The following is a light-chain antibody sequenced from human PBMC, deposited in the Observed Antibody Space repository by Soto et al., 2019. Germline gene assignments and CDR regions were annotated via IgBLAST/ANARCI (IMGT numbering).Light chain of an antibody. CDR3: SVWDDSLRGV. J-gene: IGLJ2*01. V-gene: IGLV1-47*01. Sequence: QSVLTQPPSASGTPGQRVTISCSGSSSNIGTNYVYWYQQLPGTAPKLLIYKNNQRPSGVPDRFSGFKSGTSASLAISGLRFEDEAAYYCSVWDDSLRGVFGGGTKVTVL. CDR1: SSNIGTNY. CDR2: KNN.